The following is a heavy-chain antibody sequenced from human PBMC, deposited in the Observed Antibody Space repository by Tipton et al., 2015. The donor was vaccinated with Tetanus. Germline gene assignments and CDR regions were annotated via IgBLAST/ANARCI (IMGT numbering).Heavy chain of an antibody. CDR1: GFTFSSYG. D-gene: IGHD1-26*01. Sequence: SLRLSCAASGFTFSSYGIHWVRQAPGKGLEWVAGIWYDGSSYYYAYAEKVRFTISRDNSKNTRYLQMHSLRAEATAVYYCAREPRTIHVGATTAPHSGTPFDYWGQGTLVTVSS. J-gene: IGHJ4*02. V-gene: IGHV3-33*01. CDR3: AREPRTIHVGATTAPHSGTPFDY. CDR2: IWYDGSSY.